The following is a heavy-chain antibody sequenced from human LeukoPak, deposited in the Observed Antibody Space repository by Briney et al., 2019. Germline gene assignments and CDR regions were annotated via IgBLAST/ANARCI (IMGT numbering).Heavy chain of an antibody. CDR1: GFTFSSYA. CDR2: LSGSGGNT. V-gene: IGHV3-23*01. D-gene: IGHD6-19*01. Sequence: GRSLRLSCAASGFTFSSYAMSWVRQAPGKGLEWVSGLSGSGGNTIYADSVKGRFTISRDNSKNTMFLQMNSLRAEDTAVYYCAKELSGGWPFDYWGQGALVTVSS. J-gene: IGHJ4*02. CDR3: AKELSGGWPFDY.